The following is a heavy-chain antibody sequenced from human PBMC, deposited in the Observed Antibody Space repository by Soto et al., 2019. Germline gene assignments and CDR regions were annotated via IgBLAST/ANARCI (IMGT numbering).Heavy chain of an antibody. V-gene: IGHV1-3*01. Sequence: XSVKDSWTSSGSTFTRYTMNLVRQAPGQRLEWMGWINPDNGNTKSSQKFQDRVIITRDTSASTAYMDLSSLRSEDTAVYYCARGIATGQLDTWGQGTLVTVSS. CDR1: GSTFTRYT. CDR3: ARGIATGQLDT. CDR2: INPDNGNT. D-gene: IGHD2-15*01. J-gene: IGHJ5*02.